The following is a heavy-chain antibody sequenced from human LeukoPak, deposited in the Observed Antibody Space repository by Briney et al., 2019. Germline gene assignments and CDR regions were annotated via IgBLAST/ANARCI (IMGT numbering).Heavy chain of an antibody. Sequence: ASVKVSCKASGYTFTSYSISWVRQAPGQGLEWMGWISAYNGNTNYAQKLQGRVTMTTDTSTSTAYMELRSLRSDDTAVYYCARAGYCSSTSCYRYYYYYYYYMDVWGKGTTVTVSS. CDR2: ISAYNGNT. V-gene: IGHV1-18*01. CDR1: GYTFTSYS. D-gene: IGHD2-2*01. CDR3: ARAGYCSSTSCYRYYYYYYYYMDV. J-gene: IGHJ6*03.